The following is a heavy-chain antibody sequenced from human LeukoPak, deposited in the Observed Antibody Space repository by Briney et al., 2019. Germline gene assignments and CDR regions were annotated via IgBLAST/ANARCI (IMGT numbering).Heavy chain of an antibody. V-gene: IGHV4-34*01. CDR2: MNHSRNT. CDR1: GGSFSGYY. D-gene: IGHD3-10*01. CDR3: ARVLLWFGGGFFDY. J-gene: IGHJ4*02. Sequence: PSETLSLTWAVDGGSFSGYYWSWIRQPPGKGLEWKGEMNHSRNTNYNPSLKSRVTISVDTSKNQFSLKLSSVTAADTAVYYCARVLLWFGGGFFDYWGQGTLVTVSS.